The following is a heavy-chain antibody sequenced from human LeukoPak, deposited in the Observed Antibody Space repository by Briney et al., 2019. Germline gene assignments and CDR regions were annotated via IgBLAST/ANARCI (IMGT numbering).Heavy chain of an antibody. Sequence: GRSLRLSCAASGFTFSSYGMHWVRQAPGKGLEWVAVISYDGSNKYYADSVKGRFTISRDNSKNTLYLQMNSLRAEDTAVYYCAKDQGFVGFYFDYWGQGTLVTVSS. CDR3: AKDQGFVGFYFDY. D-gene: IGHD3-16*01. J-gene: IGHJ4*02. V-gene: IGHV3-30*18. CDR2: ISYDGSNK. CDR1: GFTFSSYG.